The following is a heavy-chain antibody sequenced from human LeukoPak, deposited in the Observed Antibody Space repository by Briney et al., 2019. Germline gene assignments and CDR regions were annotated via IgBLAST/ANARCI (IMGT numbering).Heavy chain of an antibody. J-gene: IGHJ4*02. V-gene: IGHV1-69*05. CDR3: ARGNWDSSGWYYDY. CDR1: GGTFSSYA. CDR2: IISIFGTA. D-gene: IGHD6-19*01. Sequence: SVKVSCKASGGTFSSYAISWVRQAPGQGLEWMGRIISIFGTANYAQKFQGRVTITTDESTNTAYMELSSLRSEDTAVYYCARGNWDSSGWYYDYWGQGTLVTVSS.